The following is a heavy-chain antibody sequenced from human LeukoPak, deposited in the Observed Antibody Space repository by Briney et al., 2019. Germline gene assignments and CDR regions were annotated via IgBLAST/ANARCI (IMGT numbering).Heavy chain of an antibody. CDR2: IYYSGST. CDR1: GGSISSYY. D-gene: IGHD1-26*01. V-gene: IGHV4-59*01. Sequence: PSETLSLTCTVSGGSISSYYWSWIRQPPGKGLEWIGYIYYSGSTNYNPSLKSRVTISVDTSKNQFSLKLSSVTAADTAVYYCARARSSGSYYPYYFDYWGQGTLVTVSS. J-gene: IGHJ4*02. CDR3: ARARSSGSYYPYYFDY.